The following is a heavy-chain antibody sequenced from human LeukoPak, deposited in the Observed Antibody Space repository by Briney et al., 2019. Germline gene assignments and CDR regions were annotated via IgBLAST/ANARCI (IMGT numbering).Heavy chain of an antibody. V-gene: IGHV1-8*01. CDR3: ARGDGSSWYAYYYYYYGMDV. CDR2: MNPNSGNT. J-gene: IGHJ6*02. Sequence: ASVKVSCKASGYTFTSYDINWVRQATGQGLEWVGWMNPNSGNTGYAQKFQGRVTMTRNTSISTAYMELSSLRSEDTAVYYCARGDGSSWYAYYYYYYGMDVWGQGTTVTVSS. CDR1: GYTFTSYD. D-gene: IGHD6-13*01.